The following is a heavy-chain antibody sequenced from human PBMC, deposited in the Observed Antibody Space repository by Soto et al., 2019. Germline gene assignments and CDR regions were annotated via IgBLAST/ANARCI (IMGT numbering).Heavy chain of an antibody. V-gene: IGHV3-13*05. CDR2: ISAAGDP. J-gene: IGHJ6*02. CDR3: ARTDRDFYGLDV. CDR1: GFTFRNYE. Sequence: EVQLVESGGGLVQPGGSLRLSCEASGFTFRNYEMHWVRQGTGKGLEWVSGISAAGDPDYADSVEGRFTISRENAQNSFFRQMNSLRVGDTAVYYCARTDRDFYGLDVWGQGTTVIVSS.